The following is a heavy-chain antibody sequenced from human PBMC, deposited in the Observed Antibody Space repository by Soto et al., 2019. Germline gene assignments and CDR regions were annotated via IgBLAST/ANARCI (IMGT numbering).Heavy chain of an antibody. V-gene: IGHV1-69*13. CDR2: IVPIFGTA. CDR1: GGTFSSYA. Sequence: ASVKVSCKASGGTFSSYAISWVRQAPGQGLEGMGGIVPIFGTANYAQKFQGRVTITADESTSTAYMELSSLRSEDTAVYYCARGMATMKAEYKLKGALGINWFDPWGQGTLVTVSS. J-gene: IGHJ5*02. CDR3: ARGMATMKAEYKLKGALGINWFDP. D-gene: IGHD5-12*01.